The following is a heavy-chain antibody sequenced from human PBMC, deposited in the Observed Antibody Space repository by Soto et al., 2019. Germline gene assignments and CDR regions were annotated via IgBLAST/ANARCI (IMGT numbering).Heavy chain of an antibody. J-gene: IGHJ6*02. CDR2: ISYDGSNK. CDR3: AKDRPYSSSWYAPMDV. D-gene: IGHD6-13*01. V-gene: IGHV3-30*18. CDR1: GFTFSSYG. Sequence: GGSLRLSCAASGFTFSSYGMHWVRQAPGKGLEWVAVISYDGSNKYYADSVKGRFTISRDNSKNTLYLQMNSLRAEDTAVYYCAKDRPYSSSWYAPMDVWGQGTTVTVSS.